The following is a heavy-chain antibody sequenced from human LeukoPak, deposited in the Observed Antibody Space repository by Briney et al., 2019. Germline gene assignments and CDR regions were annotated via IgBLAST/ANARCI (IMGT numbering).Heavy chain of an antibody. CDR3: ARVVYYGDYPSGDYYYGMDV. V-gene: IGHV3-20*01. D-gene: IGHD4-17*01. Sequence: SGGSLRLSCAASGFTFDDYGMSWVRQAPGKGLEWVSGINWNGGSTGYADSVKGRFTISRDNAKNSLYLQMNSLRAEDTALYHCARVVYYGDYPSGDYYYGMDVWGQGTTVTVSS. CDR1: GFTFDDYG. CDR2: INWNGGST. J-gene: IGHJ6*02.